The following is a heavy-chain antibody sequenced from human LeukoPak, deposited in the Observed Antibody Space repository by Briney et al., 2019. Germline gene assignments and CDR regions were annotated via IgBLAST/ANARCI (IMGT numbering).Heavy chain of an antibody. Sequence: ASVKVSCKASGGTFSSYAISWVRQAPGQGLEWMGIINPSGGSTSYAQKFQGRVTMTRDTSTSTVYMELSSLRSEDTAVYYCASPSSGYYGYFQHWGQGTLVTVSS. J-gene: IGHJ1*01. D-gene: IGHD3-22*01. CDR1: GGTFSSYA. V-gene: IGHV1-46*01. CDR2: INPSGGST. CDR3: ASPSSGYYGYFQH.